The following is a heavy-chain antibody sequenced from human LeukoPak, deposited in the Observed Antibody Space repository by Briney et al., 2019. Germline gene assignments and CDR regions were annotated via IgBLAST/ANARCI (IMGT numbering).Heavy chain of an antibody. CDR1: GFTFDDYA. CDR3: ARDPGVKGYYFDY. CDR2: ISYDGSNK. V-gene: IGHV3-30*04. J-gene: IGHJ4*02. Sequence: PGGSLRLSCAASGFTFDDYAMHWVRQAPGKGLEWVAVISYDGSNKYYADSVKGRFTISRDNSKNTLYLQMNSLRAEDTAVYYCARDPGVKGYYFDYWGQGTLVTVSS. D-gene: IGHD7-27*01.